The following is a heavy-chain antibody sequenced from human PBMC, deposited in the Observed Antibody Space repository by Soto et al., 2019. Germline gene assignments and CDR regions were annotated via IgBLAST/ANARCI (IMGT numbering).Heavy chain of an antibody. D-gene: IGHD3-10*01. CDR3: VRDLNGDFYY. Sequence: QVQLVQSGAEVRQPGASVKVSCKASGYSFTTYGMSWVRQAPGQGLEYMGWINGYGHGGKYVQRFQGRFSMTTDTSTSPVYIDLRSLSSDDTAVYYCVRDLNGDFYYWGQGTVVIVSP. J-gene: IGHJ4*02. CDR1: GYSFTTYG. V-gene: IGHV1-18*01. CDR2: INGYGHGG.